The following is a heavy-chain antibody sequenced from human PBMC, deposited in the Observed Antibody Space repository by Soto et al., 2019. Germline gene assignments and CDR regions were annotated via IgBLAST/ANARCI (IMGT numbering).Heavy chain of an antibody. J-gene: IGHJ4*02. CDR3: ARSVGGPYCGGDCYDH. CDR1: GGSFSVHY. Sequence: QVQLHQWGAGLLKPSETLSLTCGVYGGSFSVHYCSWIRQPQGKGLEWIGEINHSGSTNYDPSLKSRVTISIDTSKNQFALELGSVTAADTAVYYCARSVGGPYCGGDCYDHWGQGTLVTVSS. CDR2: INHSGST. V-gene: IGHV4-34*01. D-gene: IGHD2-21*01.